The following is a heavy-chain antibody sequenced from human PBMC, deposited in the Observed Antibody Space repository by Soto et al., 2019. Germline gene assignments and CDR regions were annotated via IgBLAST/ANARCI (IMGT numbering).Heavy chain of an antibody. CDR3: ARGVSYCSSTSCYTGYNWFDP. CDR2: VYYSGTT. CDR1: GGSIDSGDYY. Sequence: SETLSLTCTVSGGSIDSGDYYWSWIRQPPGKGLEWIGYVYYSGTTNYNPFLKSRVTLSLDKSKNQFSLKLSSVTAADTAVYYCARGVSYCSSTSCYTGYNWFDPWGQGTLVTV. J-gene: IGHJ5*02. V-gene: IGHV4-61*08. D-gene: IGHD2-2*02.